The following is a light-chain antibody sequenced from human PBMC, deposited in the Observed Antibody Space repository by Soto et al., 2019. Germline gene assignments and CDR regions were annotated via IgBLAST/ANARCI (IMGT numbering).Light chain of an antibody. V-gene: IGKV1-16*02. J-gene: IGKJ4*01. Sequence: DIQMTQSPSSLSASVGDRVTITCRASQEVSNHLAWFQQKPGKPPKSLIYDASSLQSGVPSKFSGSGSGTDFTLTISSLQPEDFATYYCQQYHNYPVTFGRGPKVEIK. CDR1: QEVSNH. CDR3: QQYHNYPVT. CDR2: DAS.